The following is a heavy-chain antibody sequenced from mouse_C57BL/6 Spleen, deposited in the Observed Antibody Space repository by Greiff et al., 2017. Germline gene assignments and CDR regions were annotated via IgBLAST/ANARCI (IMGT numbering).Heavy chain of an antibody. D-gene: IGHD1-1*01. CDR1: GFNIKDDY. V-gene: IGHV14-4*01. CDR3: TTDYGSSSPFAY. Sequence: VQLQQSGAELVRPGASVKLSCTASGFNIKDDYMHWVKQRPEQGLEWIGWIDPENGDTEYASKFQGKAPITADTSSNTAYLQLSSLTSEDTAVYYCTTDYGSSSPFAYWGQGTLVTVSA. CDR2: IDPENGDT. J-gene: IGHJ3*01.